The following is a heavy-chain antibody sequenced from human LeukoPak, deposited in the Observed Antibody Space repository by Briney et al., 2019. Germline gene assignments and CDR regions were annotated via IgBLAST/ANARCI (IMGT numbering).Heavy chain of an antibody. CDR1: GYTFTSYY. Sequence: ASVKVSCKASGYTFTSYYMHWVRQAPGQGLEWMGIINPSGGSTSYAQKFQGRVTMTRDTSTSTVYMELSSLRAEDTAVYYCARDRIVLMVYATYGMDVWGQGTTVTVSS. D-gene: IGHD2-8*01. CDR2: INPSGGST. V-gene: IGHV1-46*01. CDR3: ARDRIVLMVYATYGMDV. J-gene: IGHJ6*02.